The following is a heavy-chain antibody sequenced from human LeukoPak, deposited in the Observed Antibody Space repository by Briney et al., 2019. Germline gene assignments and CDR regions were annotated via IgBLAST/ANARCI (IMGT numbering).Heavy chain of an antibody. Sequence: SETLSLTCAVSGGSISSSNWWSWVRQPPGKGLEWIGYIYYSGSTYYNPSLKSRVTISVDTTKNQFSLKLSSVTAADTAVYYCTRDRGRGYNYGFDYWGQGTLVTVSS. CDR2: IYYSGST. J-gene: IGHJ4*02. D-gene: IGHD5-18*01. V-gene: IGHV4-4*02. CDR3: TRDRGRGYNYGFDY. CDR1: GGSISSSNW.